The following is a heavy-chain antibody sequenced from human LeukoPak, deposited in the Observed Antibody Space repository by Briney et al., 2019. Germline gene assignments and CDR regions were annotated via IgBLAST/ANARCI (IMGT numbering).Heavy chain of an antibody. V-gene: IGHV4-59*01. CDR3: ASEVAGTGYFQV. CDR1: DGSISRYY. CDR2: VYYSGTT. Sequence: SETLSLTCTVSDGSISRYYWNWIRQPPGKALEWIGYVYYSGTTNYNPSLKSRFTISVDSSQNQFSLKLTSVTAADTAVYYCASEVAGTGYFQVWGLGTPVTVSS. J-gene: IGHJ1*01. D-gene: IGHD6-19*01.